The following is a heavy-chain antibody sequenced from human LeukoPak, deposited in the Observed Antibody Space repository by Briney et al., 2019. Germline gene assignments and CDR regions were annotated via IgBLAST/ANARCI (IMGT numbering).Heavy chain of an antibody. D-gene: IGHD3-10*01. CDR2: IYSGGST. V-gene: IGHV3-53*01. J-gene: IGHJ4*02. CDR3: ASITMVRGVMSY. CDR1: GFTFSSNY. Sequence: GGSLRLSCAASGFTFSSNYMSWVRQAPGKGLGWVSVIYSGGSTYYADSVKGRFTISRDNSKNTLYLQMNSLRAEDTAVYYCASITMVRGVMSYWGQGTLVTVSS.